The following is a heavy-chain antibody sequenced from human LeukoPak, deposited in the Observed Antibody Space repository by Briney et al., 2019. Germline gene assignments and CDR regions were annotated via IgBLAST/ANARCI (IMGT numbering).Heavy chain of an antibody. D-gene: IGHD6-13*01. CDR1: GFTVSSNY. CDR2: IYSGGTT. J-gene: IGHJ4*02. CDR3: ARGGYSSSWYHFDY. Sequence: PGGSLRLSCAASGFTVSSNYMSWVRQAPGKGLEWVSVIYSGGTTNYADSVKGRFTISRDNSKNTLFLQMNSLRAEDTAVYYYARGGYSSSWYHFDYWGQGTLVTVSS. V-gene: IGHV3-53*01.